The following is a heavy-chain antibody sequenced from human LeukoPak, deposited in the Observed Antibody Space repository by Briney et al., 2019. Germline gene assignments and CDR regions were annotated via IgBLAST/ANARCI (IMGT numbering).Heavy chain of an antibody. J-gene: IGHJ4*02. CDR2: ISGSGGST. CDR3: AKDLGTGYYYERGTGFDY. Sequence: GGSLRLSCAASGFTFSSYAMSWVRQAPGKGLEWVSAISGSGGSTYYADSVKGRFTISRDNSKNTLYLQVISLRAEDTAVYYCAKDLGTGYYYERGTGFDYWGQGTLVTVSS. CDR1: GFTFSSYA. D-gene: IGHD3-22*01. V-gene: IGHV3-23*01.